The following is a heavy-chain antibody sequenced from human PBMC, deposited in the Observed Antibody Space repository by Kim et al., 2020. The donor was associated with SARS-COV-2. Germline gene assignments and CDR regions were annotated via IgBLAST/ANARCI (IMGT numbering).Heavy chain of an antibody. CDR3: ARVVVGATGWFDP. D-gene: IGHD2-15*01. J-gene: IGHJ5*02. Sequence: YYNPSLKSRVTISVDTSKNQFALKLSSVTAADTAVYYGARVVVGATGWFDPWGQGTLVTVSS. V-gene: IGHV4-31*02.